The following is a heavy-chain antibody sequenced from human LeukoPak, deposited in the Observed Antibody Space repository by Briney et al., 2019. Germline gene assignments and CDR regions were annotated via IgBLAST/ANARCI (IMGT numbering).Heavy chain of an antibody. CDR1: GFTFSNAW. Sequence: GGSLRLSCAASGFTFSNAWMSWVRQAPGRGLEWVSAISNNGGRTDYADSVTGRFTISRDNSKSTLYLHMDSLRAEDTAVYYCARDEDTSALSEYWGQGTLVTVSS. D-gene: IGHD2/OR15-2a*01. CDR2: ISNNGGRT. CDR3: ARDEDTSALSEY. J-gene: IGHJ4*02. V-gene: IGHV3-23*01.